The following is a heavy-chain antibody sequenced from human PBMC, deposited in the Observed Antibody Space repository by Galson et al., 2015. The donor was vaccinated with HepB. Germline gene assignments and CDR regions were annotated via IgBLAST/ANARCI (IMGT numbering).Heavy chain of an antibody. D-gene: IGHD1-26*01. CDR3: ASQGGSDKEARSQKRSLPEYFRH. Sequence: SVKVSCKASGDTFSNYVISWVRQAPGQGLEWMGGIIPIFGSAYYAQKFQARVTITADESTSTAYMELSSLRSEDTAEYYCASQGGSDKEARSQKRSLPEYFRHWGQGTLVTVSS. CDR2: IIPIFGSA. CDR1: GDTFSNYV. J-gene: IGHJ1*01. V-gene: IGHV1-69*13.